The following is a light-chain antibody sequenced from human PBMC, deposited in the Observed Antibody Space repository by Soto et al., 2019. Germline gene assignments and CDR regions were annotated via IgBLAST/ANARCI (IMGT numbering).Light chain of an antibody. V-gene: IGLV2-23*01. Sequence: QSALTQPASVSGSPGQSLTISCTGTSSDVGSYDLVSWYQQHPGKAPKLMIYEGTKRPSGVSNRFSGSKSGNTASLTISVLQAEDEDDYYCCSYVGSTTVVFGGGTKLTVL. CDR2: EGT. CDR3: CSYVGSTTVV. CDR1: SSDVGSYDL. J-gene: IGLJ2*01.